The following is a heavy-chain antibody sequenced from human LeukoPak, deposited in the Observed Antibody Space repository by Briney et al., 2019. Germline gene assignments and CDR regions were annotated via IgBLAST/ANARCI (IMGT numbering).Heavy chain of an antibody. CDR1: GGSISSYY. CDR3: ARGPTKYYFDY. Sequence: SETLSLTCTVSGGSISSYYWSWIRQPPGEGLEWIGYIYSSGSTNYNPSLKSRVTISVDTSKNQFSLKLSSVTAADTAVYYCARGPTKYYFDYWGQGTLVTVSS. J-gene: IGHJ4*02. D-gene: IGHD2-8*01. V-gene: IGHV4-59*01. CDR2: IYSSGST.